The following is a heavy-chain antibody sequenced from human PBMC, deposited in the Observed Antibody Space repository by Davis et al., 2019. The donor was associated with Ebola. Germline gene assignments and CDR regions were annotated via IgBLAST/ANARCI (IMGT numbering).Heavy chain of an antibody. CDR3: AASAGTVGKFDY. CDR2: IIPILGIA. V-gene: IGHV1-69*04. J-gene: IGHJ4*01. D-gene: IGHD4-17*01. CDR1: GGTFSSYA. Sequence: SVKVSCKASGGTFSSYAISWVRQAPGQGLEWMGRIIPILGIANYAQKFQGRVTINRDVSTSTSYLDLSNLGSEDTAVYYCAASAGTVGKFDYWGQGSLVTVSS.